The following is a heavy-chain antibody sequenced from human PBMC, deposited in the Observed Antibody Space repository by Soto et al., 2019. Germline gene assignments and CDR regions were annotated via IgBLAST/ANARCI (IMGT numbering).Heavy chain of an antibody. V-gene: IGHV3-13*01. J-gene: IGHJ3*02. CDR3: ARAKKGALAAAGTGGDAFDI. CDR2: IGTAGDT. CDR1: GFTFSSYD. Sequence: GGSLRLSCAASGFTFSSYDMHWVRQATGKGLEWVSAIGTAGDTYYPGSVKGRFTISRENAKNSLYLQMNSLRAGDTAVYYCARAKKGALAAAGTGGDAFDIWGQGTMVTVSS. D-gene: IGHD6-13*01.